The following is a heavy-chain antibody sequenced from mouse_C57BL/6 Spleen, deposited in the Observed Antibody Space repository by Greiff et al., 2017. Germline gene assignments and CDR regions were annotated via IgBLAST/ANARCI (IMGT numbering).Heavy chain of an antibody. J-gene: IGHJ4*01. CDR2: ISNGGGST. V-gene: IGHV5-12*01. D-gene: IGHD2-4*01. CDR1: GFTFSDYY. CDR3: ARRYDYDGAMDY. Sequence: DVQLVESGGGLVQPGGSLKLSCAASGFTFSDYYMYWVRQTPEKRLEWVAYISNGGGSTYYPDTVKGRFTISRDNAKNTLYLQMSRLKSEDTAMYYCARRYDYDGAMDYWGQGTSVTVSS.